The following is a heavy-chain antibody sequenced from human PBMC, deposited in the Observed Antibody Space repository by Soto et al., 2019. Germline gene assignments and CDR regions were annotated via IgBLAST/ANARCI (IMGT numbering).Heavy chain of an antibody. J-gene: IGHJ6*02. V-gene: IGHV3-30-3*01. D-gene: IGHD2-15*01. CDR1: GFILSTYA. CDR2: ISYDGNNK. CDR3: ARAGCDGGSCYTLVGLRYGMDV. Sequence: QVQLVESGGGVVQPGRSLRLSCAASGFILSTYAMYWVRQAPGKGLEWVAVISYDGNNKYYADSVKGRFTISRANSKNTLYLQMNSLGAEDTAVYYCARAGCDGGSCYTLVGLRYGMDVWGQGTTVTVSS.